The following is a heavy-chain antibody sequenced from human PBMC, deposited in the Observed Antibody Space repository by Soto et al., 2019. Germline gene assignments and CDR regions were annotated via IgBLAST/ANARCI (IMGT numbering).Heavy chain of an antibody. D-gene: IGHD2-2*01. Sequence: QVQLVQSGAEVAKPGSSVRVSCKASGGTFSNDSISWVRQAPGQGLEWMGGIIPMFATANYAQKFQDRVTIIADEFTSTVYMDLRSLRSDDTAMYYCARTPPPSGYCDSTSCQNWSDHWGQGTLVTVSS. J-gene: IGHJ5*02. V-gene: IGHV1-69*12. CDR3: ARTPPPSGYCDSTSCQNWSDH. CDR2: IIPMFATA. CDR1: GGTFSNDS.